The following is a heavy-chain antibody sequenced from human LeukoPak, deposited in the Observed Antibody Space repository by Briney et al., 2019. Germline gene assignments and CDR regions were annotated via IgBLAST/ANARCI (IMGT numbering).Heavy chain of an antibody. CDR2: ISTSGGST. CDR1: GFSLRNKA. CDR3: AKDAGAPGTSDWHFDL. J-gene: IGHJ2*01. V-gene: IGHV3-23*01. D-gene: IGHD3-10*01. Sequence: GGSLRLSCTASGFSLRNKAMTWFRQAPAKGLEWVAAISTSGGSTSYADSVKGRFTISRDVSKSTLSLQMYSLRNEDTATYYCAKDAGAPGTSDWHFDLWGRGTLVTVSS.